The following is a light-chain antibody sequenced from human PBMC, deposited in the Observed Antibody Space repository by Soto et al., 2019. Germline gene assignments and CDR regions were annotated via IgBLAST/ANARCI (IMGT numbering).Light chain of an antibody. CDR3: FSFTTTSTHV. CDR2: EVN. J-gene: IGLJ1*01. V-gene: IGLV2-14*01. Sequence: QSALTQPASLSGSPGQSITISCTGTSSDIGAYDYVSWFQQHPGKAPKLMISEVNNRPSGVSNRFSGSKSGNTAYLTISGLQVEDEAESFCFSFTTTSTHVFGTGTKLTVL. CDR1: SSDIGAYDY.